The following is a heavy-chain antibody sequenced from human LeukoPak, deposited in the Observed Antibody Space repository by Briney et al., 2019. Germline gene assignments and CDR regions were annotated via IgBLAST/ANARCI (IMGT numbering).Heavy chain of an antibody. D-gene: IGHD2-2*01. CDR1: GYTFTGYY. Sequence: ASVKVSCKASGYTFTGYYMHWVRQAPGQGLEWMGIINPSGGSTSYAQKFQGRVTMTRDTSTSTVYMELSSLRSEDTAVYYCARDIGQLPLLDYWGQGTLVTVSS. CDR2: INPSGGST. CDR3: ARDIGQLPLLDY. J-gene: IGHJ4*02. V-gene: IGHV1-46*01.